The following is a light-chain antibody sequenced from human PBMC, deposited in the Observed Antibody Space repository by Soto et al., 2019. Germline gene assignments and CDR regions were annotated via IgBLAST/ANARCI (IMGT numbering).Light chain of an antibody. CDR2: GAS. CDR1: QSVSSSS. CDR3: QQYGSSPPYT. V-gene: IGKV3-20*01. Sequence: EIVLTQSPGTLSLSPGERATLSCRASQSVSSSSLAWYQQKPGQAPRLLIYGASTRATGIPGRFSGSGSGTDFTLTINRLEPEDFAVYYCQQYGSSPPYTFGQGTKLEIK. J-gene: IGKJ2*01.